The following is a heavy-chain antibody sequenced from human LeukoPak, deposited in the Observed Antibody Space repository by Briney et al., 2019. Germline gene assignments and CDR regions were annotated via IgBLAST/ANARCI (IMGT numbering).Heavy chain of an antibody. CDR2: IYHSGST. J-gene: IGHJ4*02. CDR3: AKGTSSGWYYFDY. Sequence: PSETLSLTCAVSGGSISSSNWWSWVRQPPGKGLEWIGEIYHSGSTNYNPSLKSRVTISVDKSKNQFSLKLSSVTAADTAVYYCAKGTSSGWYYFDYWGQGTLVTVSS. V-gene: IGHV4-4*02. CDR1: GGSISSSNW. D-gene: IGHD6-19*01.